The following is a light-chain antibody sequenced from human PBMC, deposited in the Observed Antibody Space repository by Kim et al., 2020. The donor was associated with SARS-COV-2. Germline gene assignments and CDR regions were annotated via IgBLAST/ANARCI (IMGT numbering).Light chain of an antibody. CDR1: QGINNN. CDR2: TTS. CDR3: QQYNSLPIT. J-gene: IGKJ5*01. Sequence: AVGDGVTITCRASQGINNNLAWLQQKPGQAPKSLIYTTSILQSGVPSKFGGSGSGTDYTLTISSLQPEDFATYYCQQYNSLPITFGQGTRLEIK. V-gene: IGKV1-16*02.